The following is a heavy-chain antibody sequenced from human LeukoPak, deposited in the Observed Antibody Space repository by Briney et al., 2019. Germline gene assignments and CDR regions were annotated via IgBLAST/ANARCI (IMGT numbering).Heavy chain of an antibody. CDR2: INSDGSST. V-gene: IGHV3-74*01. CDR1: GFTFSSYW. Sequence: GGSLRLSCAASGFTFSSYWMHWVRQAPGKGLVWVSRINSDGSSTSYADSVKGRFTISRDNAKNTLYLQMNSLRAEDTAVYYCARDRGGNYYRNWFDPWGQGTLVTVSS. D-gene: IGHD1-26*01. CDR3: ARDRGGNYYRNWFDP. J-gene: IGHJ5*02.